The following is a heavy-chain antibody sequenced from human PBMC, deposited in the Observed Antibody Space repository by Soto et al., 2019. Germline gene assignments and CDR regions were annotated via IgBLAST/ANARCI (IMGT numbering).Heavy chain of an antibody. V-gene: IGHV5-10-1*01. D-gene: IGHD3-22*01. CDR2: IDPSDSYT. CDR3: GRPAAERYCCARSGYGVDFDI. J-gene: IGHJ3*02. CDR1: GYHFTNYW. Sequence: GESLKISCKGSGYHFTNYWITWVRQIPGKGLEWMGRIDPSDSYTTYSPSSQGHVAISADKSISTDYLQRSSLQASDAAMYYCGRPAAERYCCARSGYGVDFDIWGQGTMVTVSS.